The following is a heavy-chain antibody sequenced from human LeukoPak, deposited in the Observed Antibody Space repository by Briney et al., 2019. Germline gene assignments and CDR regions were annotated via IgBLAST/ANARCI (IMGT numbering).Heavy chain of an antibody. CDR3: ARNYYDSSSYRN. CDR1: GFTVSSNY. J-gene: IGHJ4*02. Sequence: GGSLRLSCEASGFTVSSNYMSWVRQAPGKGLEWVSLIYSGGNTYYADSVKGRFTISRDNSKNTLYLQMNSLRAEDTAVYYCARNYYDSSSYRNWGQGTLVTVSS. D-gene: IGHD3-22*01. V-gene: IGHV3-53*01. CDR2: IYSGGNT.